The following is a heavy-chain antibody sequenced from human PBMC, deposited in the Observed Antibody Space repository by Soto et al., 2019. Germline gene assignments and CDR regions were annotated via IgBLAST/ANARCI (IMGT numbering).Heavy chain of an antibody. CDR1: GFTFDSHG. D-gene: IGHD4-17*01. Sequence: QVQLVESGGGAVQPGRSLRLSCAASGFTFDSHGMHWVRQAPGKGLEWVAVISSDGNNKYYAASVKRRFTISRDNFNNILYLQMSSLRAEDTAVYYCAKDLLPNTVTTCGSWGQGTLVTVSS. CDR2: ISSDGNNK. V-gene: IGHV3-30*18. CDR3: AKDLLPNTVTTCGS. J-gene: IGHJ5*02.